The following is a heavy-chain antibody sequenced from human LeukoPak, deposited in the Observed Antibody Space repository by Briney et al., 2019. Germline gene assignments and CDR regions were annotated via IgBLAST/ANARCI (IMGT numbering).Heavy chain of an antibody. Sequence: SETLSLTCAVYGGSFSGYYWSWIRQPPGKGLEWIGEINHSGSTNYNPSLKSRVTISVDTSKNQFSLKLSSVTAADTAVYYCARIVEGELHRIDYWGQGTLVTVSS. J-gene: IGHJ4*02. CDR1: GGSFSGYY. CDR3: ARIVEGELHRIDY. CDR2: INHSGST. V-gene: IGHV4-34*01. D-gene: IGHD1-26*01.